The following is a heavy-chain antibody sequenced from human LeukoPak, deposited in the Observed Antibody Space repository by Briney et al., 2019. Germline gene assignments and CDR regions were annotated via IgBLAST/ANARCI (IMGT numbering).Heavy chain of an antibody. V-gene: IGHV3-48*03. J-gene: IGHJ3*01. D-gene: IGHD3-22*01. Sequence: PGGSLRLSCTASGFTFGDYAINWVRQAPGKGLEWVSYISGRGTTLYYADSVKGRFTISRDNAKNSLYLQMNTLRAEDTAIYYCARDLNQYSYDSSGILLGNVFDVWGQGTIVTVSS. CDR2: ISGRGTTL. CDR1: GFTFGDYA. CDR3: ARDLNQYSYDSSGILLGNVFDV.